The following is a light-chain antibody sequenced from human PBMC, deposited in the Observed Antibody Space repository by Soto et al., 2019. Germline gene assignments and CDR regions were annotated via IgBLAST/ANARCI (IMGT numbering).Light chain of an antibody. CDR2: EDN. Sequence: NFMLTQPHSVSESPGKTVTISCTRSGGSIATNYVQWYQQRPGSAPTTVIYEDNQRPSGVPDRFSGSIDSSSNSASLTISRLKTEDEADYYCQSYDSSIYVVFGGGTKLTVL. J-gene: IGLJ2*01. V-gene: IGLV6-57*04. CDR1: GGSIATNY. CDR3: QSYDSSIYVV.